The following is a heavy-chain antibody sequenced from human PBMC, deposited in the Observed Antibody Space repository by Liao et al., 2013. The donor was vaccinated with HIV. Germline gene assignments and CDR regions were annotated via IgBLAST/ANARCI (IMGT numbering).Heavy chain of an antibody. CDR1: GGSMNSYY. D-gene: IGHD3-22*01. V-gene: IGHV4-4*07. Sequence: QVQLQESGPGLVKPSETLSLTCTVSGGSMNSYYWSWIRQPAGKGLEWIGRIYTSGSTNYNPSLKSRVTISVDMSKNQFSLRLSSVTAADTAVYYCATAGDTSGYYWAALDSWGQGTLVTVSS. CDR2: IYTSGST. J-gene: IGHJ4*02. CDR3: ATAGDTSGYYWAALDS.